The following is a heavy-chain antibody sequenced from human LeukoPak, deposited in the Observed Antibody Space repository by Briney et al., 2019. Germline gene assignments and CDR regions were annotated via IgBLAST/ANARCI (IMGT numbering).Heavy chain of an antibody. J-gene: IGHJ4*02. CDR3: ARVAGSIDY. D-gene: IGHD1-26*01. V-gene: IGHV1-8*03. Sequence: ASVKISCKASGYSFTTYDINWVRQATGQGLEWMGWMNLKSGYTGYAQKFQGRVTITRDTSTSTVYMELSSLRSEDTAVYYCARVAGSIDYWGQGTLVTVSS. CDR2: MNLKSGYT. CDR1: GYSFTTYD.